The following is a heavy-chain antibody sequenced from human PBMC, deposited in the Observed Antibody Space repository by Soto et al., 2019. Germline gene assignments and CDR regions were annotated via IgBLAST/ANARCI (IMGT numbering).Heavy chain of an antibody. J-gene: IGHJ4*02. CDR3: ARGYYYDSSGYYGLGY. CDR1: GGTFSSYA. D-gene: IGHD3-22*01. CDR2: IIPIFGTA. Sequence: GASVKVSCKASGGTFSSYAISWVRQAPGQGLEWMGGIIPIFGTANYAQKFQGRVTITADESTSTAYMELSSLRSEDTAVYYCARGYYYDSSGYYGLGYWGQGTLVTVSS. V-gene: IGHV1-69*13.